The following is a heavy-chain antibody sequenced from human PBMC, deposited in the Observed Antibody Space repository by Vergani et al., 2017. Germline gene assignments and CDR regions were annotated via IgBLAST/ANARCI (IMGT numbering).Heavy chain of an antibody. CDR2: IYYSGST. CDR3: ARPFYYGSGPWGRGAFDI. J-gene: IGHJ3*02. CDR1: NDSVSNTFYY. D-gene: IGHD3-10*01. Sequence: QVQLQESGPGLVKPSETLSLTCTVSNDSVSNTFYYWGWIRQTPGKGLEWIGSIYYSGSTYYNPSLKSRVTISVDTSKNQFSLKLSSVTAADTAVYYCARPFYYGSGPWGRGAFDIWGQGTMVTVSS. V-gene: IGHV4-39*07.